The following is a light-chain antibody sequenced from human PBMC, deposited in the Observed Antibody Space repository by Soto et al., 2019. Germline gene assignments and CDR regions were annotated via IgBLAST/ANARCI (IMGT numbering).Light chain of an antibody. J-gene: IGKJ1*01. CDR3: QQYNTYSWT. Sequence: DIQMTQSPSTLSASVGDRVTITCRASQDIAIYLAWYQQKPGEAPKLLIYAASTLHGGVPSRFSGSGSGTDFALTISSLQPDDFATYYCQQYNTYSWTFGPGTKVDI. CDR1: QDIAIY. CDR2: AAS. V-gene: IGKV1-9*01.